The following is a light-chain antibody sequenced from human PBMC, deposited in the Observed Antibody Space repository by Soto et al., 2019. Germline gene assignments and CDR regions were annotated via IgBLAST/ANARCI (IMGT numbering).Light chain of an antibody. Sequence: EVVLTQSPGTLSLSPGEGATLSCRASRRVSSSYIAWYQQRPGQAPRLLIYGASSRATGIPDRFSGSGSGTDFTLTISSLEPEDFAVYYCQQYGNSPLTFGQGTRVEIK. V-gene: IGKV3-20*01. CDR3: QQYGNSPLT. CDR1: RRVSSSY. J-gene: IGKJ1*01. CDR2: GAS.